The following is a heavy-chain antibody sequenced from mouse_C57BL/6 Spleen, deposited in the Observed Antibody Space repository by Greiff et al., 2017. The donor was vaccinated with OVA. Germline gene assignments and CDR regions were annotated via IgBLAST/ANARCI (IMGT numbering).Heavy chain of an antibody. CDR1: GYAFSSYW. D-gene: IGHD2-4*01. V-gene: IGHV1-80*01. Sequence: VKLVESGAELVKPGASVKISCKASGYAFSSYWMNWVKQRPGKGLEWIGQIYPGDGDTNYNGKFKGKATLTADKYSSTAYMQLSSLTSEDSAVYFCARRGIYYDPYYAMDYWGQGTSVTVSS. J-gene: IGHJ4*01. CDR3: ARRGIYYDPYYAMDY. CDR2: IYPGDGDT.